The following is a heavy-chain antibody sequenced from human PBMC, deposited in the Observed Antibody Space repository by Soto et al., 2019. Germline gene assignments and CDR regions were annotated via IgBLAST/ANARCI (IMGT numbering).Heavy chain of an antibody. D-gene: IGHD2-2*01. J-gene: IGHJ4*02. V-gene: IGHV3-33*01. CDR2: IWYDGSNK. CDR3: AREQSSSPFDY. Sequence: QVQLVESGGGVVQPGRSWRLSCAASGFTFNSYGMHWVRQAPGKGLEWVAVIWYDGSNKYYADSVKGRFTISRDNSKKTLYLQMNSLRAEDTAVYYCAREQSSSPFDYWGQGTLVPVSS. CDR1: GFTFNSYG.